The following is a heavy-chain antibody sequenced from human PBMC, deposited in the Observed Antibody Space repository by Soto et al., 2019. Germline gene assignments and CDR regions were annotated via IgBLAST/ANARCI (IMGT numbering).Heavy chain of an antibody. CDR1: GFSFSSYW. V-gene: IGHV3-74*01. D-gene: IGHD5-18*01. CDR3: VKSEGNTYGLFH. J-gene: IGHJ4*02. Sequence: EVQLVESGGGLVQPGGSLRLSCAASGFSFSSYWIHWVRQAPGKGLVWVSRIKTDGSSTDYADSVKGRFTISRDNAKNTRYLQRNSLSAVGTGVYYCVKSEGNTYGLFHWGQGTLVTVSS. CDR2: IKTDGSST.